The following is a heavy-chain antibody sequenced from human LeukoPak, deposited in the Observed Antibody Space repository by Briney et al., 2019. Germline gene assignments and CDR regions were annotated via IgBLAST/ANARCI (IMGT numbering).Heavy chain of an antibody. CDR1: GYTFTSYG. CDR2: ISAYNGNT. CDR3: ARSSDYYYDSSGYYYRHFDY. J-gene: IGHJ4*02. V-gene: IGHV1-18*01. D-gene: IGHD3-22*01. Sequence: ASVKVSCKASGYTFTSYGISWVRQAPGQGLECMGWISAYNGNTNYAQKLQGRVTMTTDTSTSTAYMELRSLRSDDTAVYYCARSSDYYYDSSGYYYRHFDYWGQGTLVTVSS.